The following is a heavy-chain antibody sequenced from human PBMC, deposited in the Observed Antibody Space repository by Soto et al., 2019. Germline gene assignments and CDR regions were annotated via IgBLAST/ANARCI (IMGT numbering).Heavy chain of an antibody. CDR3: ASRGYDFWSGLDP. D-gene: IGHD3-3*01. CDR1: GYTFTAYG. V-gene: IGHV1-3*04. Sequence: ASVKVSCKASGYTFTAYGIHWVREAPGQRLEWMGWINTGNGHTKYSQKFQGRVTITRDTSARTAYMELNSLRSEDTAVYYCASRGYDFWSGLDPWGQGTLVTVSS. CDR2: INTGNGHT. J-gene: IGHJ5*02.